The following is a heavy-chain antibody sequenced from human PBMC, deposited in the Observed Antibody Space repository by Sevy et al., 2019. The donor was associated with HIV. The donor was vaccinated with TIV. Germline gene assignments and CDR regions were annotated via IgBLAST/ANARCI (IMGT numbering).Heavy chain of an antibody. J-gene: IGHJ1*01. Sequence: GGSLRLSCAASGFTFSSYSMNWVRQAPGKGLEWVSSISSSSSYIYYADSVKGRFTISRDNAKNSLYLQMNSLRAEDTAVYYCARGPPTNEYFQHWGQGTLVTVSS. V-gene: IGHV3-21*01. CDR1: GFTFSSYS. CDR2: ISSSSSYI. D-gene: IGHD1-1*01. CDR3: ARGPPTNEYFQH.